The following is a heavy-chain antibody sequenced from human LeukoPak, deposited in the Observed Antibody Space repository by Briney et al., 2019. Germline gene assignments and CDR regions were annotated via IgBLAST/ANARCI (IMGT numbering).Heavy chain of an antibody. J-gene: IGHJ5*02. V-gene: IGHV4-38-2*02. CDR1: GYSISSGYY. CDR3: ARGPGGRTGTTRFDP. CDR2: IFHSGIT. D-gene: IGHD1-7*01. Sequence: SEALSLTCTVSGYSISSGYYWGWIRQPPGKGLEWIGSIFHSGITYYNPSLKSRVTISLDTSKNQFSLTLSSVTAADTAVYYCARGPGGRTGTTRFDPWGQGTLVTVSS.